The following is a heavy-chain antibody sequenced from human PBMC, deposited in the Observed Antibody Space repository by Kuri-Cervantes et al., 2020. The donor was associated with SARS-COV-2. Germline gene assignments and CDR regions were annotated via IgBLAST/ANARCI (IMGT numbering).Heavy chain of an antibody. D-gene: IGHD3-10*01. V-gene: IGHV3-53*01. J-gene: IGHJ6*02. Sequence: GESLKISCAASGFTVSSNYMTWVRQAPGKGLEWVSVIYSGGSTYYADSVKGRFTISRDDSKNTAYLQMNSLKTEDTAVYYCTRRVGVRFGTGESQPDVRGQGTTVTVSS. CDR3: TRRVGVRFGTGESQPDV. CDR2: IYSGGST. CDR1: GFTVSSNY.